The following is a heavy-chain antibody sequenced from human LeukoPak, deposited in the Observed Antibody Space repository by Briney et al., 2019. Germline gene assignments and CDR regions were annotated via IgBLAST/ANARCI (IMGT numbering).Heavy chain of an antibody. Sequence: RGSLRLSCAASGFTFSSYAMSWVRQAHGKGREWVSAISGSGGSTYYADSVRGRFTISRDNSKNTLYLQMNSLRAEGTAVYYCAKERKLLPFDCWGQGTLVTVSS. J-gene: IGHJ4*02. V-gene: IGHV3-23*01. D-gene: IGHD4-23*01. CDR3: AKERKLLPFDC. CDR2: ISGSGGST. CDR1: GFTFSSYA.